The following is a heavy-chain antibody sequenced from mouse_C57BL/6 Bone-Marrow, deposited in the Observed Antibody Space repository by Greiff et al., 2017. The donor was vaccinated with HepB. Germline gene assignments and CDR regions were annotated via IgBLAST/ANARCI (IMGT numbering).Heavy chain of an antibody. CDR1: GFTFSDYG. J-gene: IGHJ1*03. CDR2: ISNLAYST. CDR3: ARDNTITTVVAPDWYFDV. D-gene: IGHD1-1*01. Sequence: EVKLVESGGGLVQPGGSLKLSCAASGFTFSDYGMAWVRQAPRKGPEWVAFISNLAYSTYYADTVTGRFTISRENAKNTLYLEKSSLRSEDTAMYYGARDNTITTVVAPDWYFDVWGTGTTVTVSS. V-gene: IGHV5-15*01.